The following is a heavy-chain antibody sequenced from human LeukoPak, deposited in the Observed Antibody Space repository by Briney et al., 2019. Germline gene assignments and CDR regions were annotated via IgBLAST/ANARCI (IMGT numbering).Heavy chain of an antibody. CDR2: ISWNSGSI. J-gene: IGHJ5*02. CDR3: AREVVPAARANWFDP. CDR1: GFTFDAYA. D-gene: IGHD2-2*01. V-gene: IGHV3-9*01. Sequence: PGGSLRLSCAAPGFTFDAYAMHWVRQAPGKGLEWVSGISWNSGSIGYADSVKGRFTISRDNAKNSLYLQMNSLRAEDTALYYCAREVVPAARANWFDPWGQGTLVTVSS.